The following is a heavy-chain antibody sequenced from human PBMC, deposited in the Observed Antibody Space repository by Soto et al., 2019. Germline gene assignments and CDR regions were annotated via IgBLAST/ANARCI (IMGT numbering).Heavy chain of an antibody. CDR1: GGTFSTYG. CDR2: IIPMFGTT. Sequence: SVKVSCKASGGTFSTYGINWVRQAPGQGLEWIGGIIPMFGTTNYAQKFKGRVTITADESTSTAYMELSSLRSEDTAVYYCARDSPIGSTYSGYDAIDSWGQGTLVTVSS. J-gene: IGHJ4*02. V-gene: IGHV1-69*13. D-gene: IGHD5-12*01. CDR3: ARDSPIGSTYSGYDAIDS.